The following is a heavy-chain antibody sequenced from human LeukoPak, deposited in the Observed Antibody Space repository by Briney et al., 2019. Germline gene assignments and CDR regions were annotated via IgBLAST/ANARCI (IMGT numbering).Heavy chain of an antibody. CDR1: GYTFTSYY. Sequence: AASVKVSCKASGYTFTSYYMHWVRQAPGQGREWMGIINPSGGSTSYAQKFQGRVTMTRDTSTSTVYMELSSLRSEDTAVYYCARGLHYDSSGYYSQGYWGQGTLVTVSS. CDR2: INPSGGST. J-gene: IGHJ4*02. V-gene: IGHV1-46*01. D-gene: IGHD3-22*01. CDR3: ARGLHYDSSGYYSQGY.